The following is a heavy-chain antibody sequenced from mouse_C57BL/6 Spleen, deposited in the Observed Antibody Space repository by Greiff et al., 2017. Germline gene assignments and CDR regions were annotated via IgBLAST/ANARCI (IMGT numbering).Heavy chain of an antibody. CDR1: GFTFSSYT. CDR2: ISGGGGNT. D-gene: IGHD2-1*01. V-gene: IGHV5-9*01. Sequence: EVQLVESGGGLVKPGGSLKLSCAASGFTFSSYTMSSVRQTPEKRLEWVATISGGGGNTYYPDSVKGRFTISRDNAKTTLYLQMSSLRSEDTALYYCARQVTTYYFDYWGQGTTLTVSS. CDR3: ARQVTTYYFDY. J-gene: IGHJ2*01.